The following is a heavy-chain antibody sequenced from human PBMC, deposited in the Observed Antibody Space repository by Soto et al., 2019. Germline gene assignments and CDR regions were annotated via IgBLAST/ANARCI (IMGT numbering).Heavy chain of an antibody. V-gene: IGHV3-48*02. D-gene: IGHD6-6*01. Sequence: PGGSLRLSCAASGFTFSSYSMYWVRQAPGKGLEWVSYISSSSSTIYYADSVKGRFTISRDNAKNSLYLQMNSLRDEDTAVYYCARDPTSSIAARWNWFDPWGQGTLVTVSS. CDR3: ARDPTSSIAARWNWFDP. J-gene: IGHJ5*02. CDR2: ISSSSSTI. CDR1: GFTFSSYS.